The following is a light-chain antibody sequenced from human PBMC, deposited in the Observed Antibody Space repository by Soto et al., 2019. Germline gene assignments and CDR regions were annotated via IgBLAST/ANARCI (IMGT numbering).Light chain of an antibody. Sequence: DIVLTQSPGTLSLSPGESATLSCRASQSVDTTYITWYQQKPGQAPRLLIYGSSGRATGIPDRFSGSGSGTDFTVSIIRLEPEDFAVYYCQHYSSRTFGQGTKVEMK. CDR1: QSVDTTY. CDR2: GSS. CDR3: QHYSSRT. J-gene: IGKJ1*01. V-gene: IGKV3-20*01.